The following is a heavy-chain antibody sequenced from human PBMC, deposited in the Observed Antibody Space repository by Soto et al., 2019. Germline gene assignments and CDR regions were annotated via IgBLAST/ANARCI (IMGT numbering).Heavy chain of an antibody. Sequence: WGSLRLSCAASGFTFSSYSMNWVRQAPGKGLEWVSSISSSSSYIYYADSVKGRFTISRDNAKNSLYLQMNSLRAEDTAVYYCARDPPTTVTTDYWGQGTLVTVSS. CDR1: GFTFSSYS. J-gene: IGHJ4*02. D-gene: IGHD4-17*01. V-gene: IGHV3-21*01. CDR3: ARDPPTTVTTDY. CDR2: ISSSSSYI.